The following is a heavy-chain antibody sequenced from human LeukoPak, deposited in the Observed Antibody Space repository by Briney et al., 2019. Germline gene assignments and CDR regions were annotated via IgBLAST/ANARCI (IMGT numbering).Heavy chain of an antibody. CDR3: ATDAGSSWYLFDY. CDR2: IIPIFGTA. J-gene: IGHJ4*02. CDR1: GGTFSSYA. V-gene: IGHV1-69*01. Sequence: AASVKVSCKASGGTFSSYAISWVRQAPGQGLGWMGGIIPIFGTANYAQKFQGRVTITADESTSTAYMELSSLRSEDTAVYYCATDAGSSWYLFDYWGQGTLVTVSS. D-gene: IGHD6-13*01.